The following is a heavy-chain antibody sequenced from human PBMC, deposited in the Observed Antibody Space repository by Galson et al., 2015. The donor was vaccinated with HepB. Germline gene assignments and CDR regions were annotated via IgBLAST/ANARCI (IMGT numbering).Heavy chain of an antibody. J-gene: IGHJ5*02. V-gene: IGHV1-24*01. D-gene: IGHD1-26*01. CDR2: FDPEDGET. CDR1: GYTLTELS. CDR3: AIASQWGLLRIRVGWFDP. Sequence: SVKVSCKVSGYTLTELSMHWVRQAPGKGLEWMGGFDPEDGETIYAQKFQGRVTMTEDTSTDTAYMELSSLRSEDTAVYYCAIASQWGLLRIRVGWFDPWGQGTLVTVSS.